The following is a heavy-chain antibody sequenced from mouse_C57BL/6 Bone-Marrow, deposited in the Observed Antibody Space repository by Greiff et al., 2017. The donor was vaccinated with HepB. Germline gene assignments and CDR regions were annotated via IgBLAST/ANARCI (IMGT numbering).Heavy chain of an antibody. V-gene: IGHV2-5*01. D-gene: IGHD1-1*01. CDR3: AKKHGSSPYYYAMDY. J-gene: IGHJ4*01. CDR1: GFSLTSYG. Sequence: VQRVESGPGLVQPSQSLSITCTVSGFSLTSYGVHWVRQSPGKGLEWLGVIWRGGSTDYNAAFMSRLSITKDNSKSQVFFKMNSLQADDTAIYYCAKKHGSSPYYYAMDYWGQGTSVTVSS. CDR2: IWRGGST.